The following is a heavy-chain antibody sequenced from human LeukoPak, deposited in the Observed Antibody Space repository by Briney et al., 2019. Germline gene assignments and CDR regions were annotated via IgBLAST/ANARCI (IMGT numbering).Heavy chain of an antibody. CDR2: IYSTGST. D-gene: IGHD3-22*01. J-gene: IGHJ3*01. CDR1: GGSISDYY. V-gene: IGHV4-59*01. Sequence: SETLSLTCTVSGGSISDYYWSWIRQPPGRGLEWIGYIYSTGSTDYNPSLKSRVTISVDTSKKQFSLKLRSVTAADTAVYYCARALFMIGGQGTMVTVSS. CDR3: ARALFMI.